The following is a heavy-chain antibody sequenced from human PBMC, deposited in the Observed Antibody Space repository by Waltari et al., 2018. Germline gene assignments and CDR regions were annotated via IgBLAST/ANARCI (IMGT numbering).Heavy chain of an antibody. V-gene: IGHV4-59*11. D-gene: IGHD3-3*01. Sequence: QVQLQESGPGLVKPSETLSLTCTVSGGSISSHYWSWTRQPPGKGLEWIGYIYYSGSTNYNPALKSRVTIAVDTSKNQFSLKLSSVTAADTAVYYCASLEVLWYFDLWGRGTLVTVSS. CDR1: GGSISSHY. CDR2: IYYSGST. CDR3: ASLEVLWYFDL. J-gene: IGHJ2*01.